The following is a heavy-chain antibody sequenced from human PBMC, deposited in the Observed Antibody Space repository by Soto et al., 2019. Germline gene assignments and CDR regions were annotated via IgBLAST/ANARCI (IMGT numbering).Heavy chain of an antibody. CDR1: GFTFSSYG. CDR3: ATRLLTRSLVDY. CDR2: ISDDGGST. D-gene: IGHD2-21*02. J-gene: IGHJ4*02. Sequence: GGSLRLSCAASGFTFSSYGMHWVRQAPGKGLEWVAVISDDGGSTYYADSVKGRFTISRDNSKNTLYLQMNSLRAEDTAVYYCATRLLTRSLVDYWGQGTLVTVSS. V-gene: IGHV3-23*01.